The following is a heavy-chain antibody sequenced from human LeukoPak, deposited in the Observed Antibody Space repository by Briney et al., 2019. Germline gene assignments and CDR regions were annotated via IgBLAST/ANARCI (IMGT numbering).Heavy chain of an antibody. Sequence: PGGSLRLSCAASGFIFSSYGMHWVRQAPGKGLEWVAVISYDGSNKYYADSVKGRFTISRDNSKNTLYLQMNSLRAEDTAIYYCAILTGIAAAAWGQGTLVTVSS. V-gene: IGHV3-30*03. CDR3: AILTGIAAAA. CDR2: ISYDGSNK. D-gene: IGHD6-13*01. J-gene: IGHJ5*02. CDR1: GFIFSSYG.